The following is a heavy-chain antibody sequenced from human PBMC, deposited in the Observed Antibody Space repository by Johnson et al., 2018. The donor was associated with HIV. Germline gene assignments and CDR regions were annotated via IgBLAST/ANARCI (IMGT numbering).Heavy chain of an antibody. Sequence: VQLVESGGGVVRPGGSLRLSCAASGFTFDDYGMNWVRQAPGKGLEWVSGINWNGGSTGYADSVKGRFTISRDNAKNSLHLQMNNLTSEDTAVYYCAKSVVVVLVGDNDDAFDIWGQGTMVTVSS. J-gene: IGHJ3*02. CDR3: AKSVVVVLVGDNDDAFDI. V-gene: IGHV3-20*04. D-gene: IGHD2-21*01. CDR2: INWNGGST. CDR1: GFTFDDYG.